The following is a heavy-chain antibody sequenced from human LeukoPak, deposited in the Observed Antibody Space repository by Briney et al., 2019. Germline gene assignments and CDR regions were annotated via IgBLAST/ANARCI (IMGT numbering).Heavy chain of an antibody. CDR3: ARDGSPYYYDSSGYYYGLDY. CDR2: IIPILGIA. V-gene: IGHV1-69*04. D-gene: IGHD3-22*01. J-gene: IGHJ4*02. CDR1: GGTFSSYA. Sequence: SVKVSCKASGGTFSSYAISWVRQAPGQGLEWMGRIIPILGIANYAQKFQGRVTITADKSTSTTYMELSSLRSEDTAVYYCARDGSPYYYDSSGYYYGLDYWGQGTLVTVSS.